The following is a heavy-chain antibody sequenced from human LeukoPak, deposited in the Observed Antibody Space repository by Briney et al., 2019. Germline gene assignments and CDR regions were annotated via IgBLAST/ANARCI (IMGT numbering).Heavy chain of an antibody. V-gene: IGHV5-51*01. J-gene: IGHJ4*02. D-gene: IGHD2-15*01. CDR3: ARLGVGVTFDY. Sequence: GESLKISCKGSGYSFTSYWIGWVRQMPGKDLEWMGNIYPGDFDTRYSPSFQGQVTISADKSISTAYLQGSSLKASDTAMYYCARLGVGVTFDYWGQGTLVTVSS. CDR2: IYPGDFDT. CDR1: GYSFTSYW.